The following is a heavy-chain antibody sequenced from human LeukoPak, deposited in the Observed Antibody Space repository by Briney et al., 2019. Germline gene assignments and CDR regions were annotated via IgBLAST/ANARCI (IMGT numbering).Heavy chain of an antibody. CDR3: AELGITMIGGV. Sequence: GGSLRLSCAASGFTFSSYEMNWVRQAPGKGLEWVSYISSSGSTIYYADSVKGRFTISRDNAKNSLYLQMNSLRAEDTAVYYCAELGITMIGGVWGRGTTVTISS. J-gene: IGHJ6*04. CDR2: ISSSGSTI. CDR1: GFTFSSYE. V-gene: IGHV3-48*03. D-gene: IGHD3-10*02.